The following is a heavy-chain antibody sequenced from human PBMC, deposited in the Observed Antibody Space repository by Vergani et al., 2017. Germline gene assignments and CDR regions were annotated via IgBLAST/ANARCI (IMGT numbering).Heavy chain of an antibody. D-gene: IGHD2-15*01. V-gene: IGHV4-61*02. CDR2: ISASGNA. CDR3: ARRSGGYYSGGKVHPLRTAFDV. CDR1: GGSISAGYYF. J-gene: IGHJ3*01. Sequence: QVQLQASGPGRVKPSQTLSLTCTMSGGSISAGYYFWSWLRQPAGKGLEWLGHISASGNASHSPSLKTRVSMSVDTSNNQFSLTVTSVTAADTAIYFCARRSGGYYSGGKVHPLRTAFDVWGHGTVVTVSS.